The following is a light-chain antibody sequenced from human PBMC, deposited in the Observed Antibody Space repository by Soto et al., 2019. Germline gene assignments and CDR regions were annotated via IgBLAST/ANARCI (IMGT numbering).Light chain of an antibody. CDR3: QQRYNWVT. Sequence: EIVLTQSPATLSLSPGERATLSCRASQSVGSFLAWYQQKPGQAPRLLIYDASNRAPGIPPRFSGSGSGTDFILTISSLEPEDFATYYCQQRYNWVTFGGGTKVEIK. CDR2: DAS. V-gene: IGKV3-11*01. J-gene: IGKJ4*01. CDR1: QSVGSF.